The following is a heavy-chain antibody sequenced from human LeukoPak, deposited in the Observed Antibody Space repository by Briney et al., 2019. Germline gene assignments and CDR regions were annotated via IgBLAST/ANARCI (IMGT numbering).Heavy chain of an antibody. CDR2: IIPIFGTA. CDR3: ARSLGYYYDSSGYYYFDY. J-gene: IGHJ4*02. CDR1: GGTFSSYA. V-gene: IGHV1-69*05. D-gene: IGHD3-22*01. Sequence: ASVKVSCKASGGTFSSYAISWVRQAPEQGLEWMGGIIPIFGTANYAQKFQGRVTITTDESTSTAYMELSSLRSEDTAVYYCARSLGYYYDSSGYYYFDYWGRGTLVTVSS.